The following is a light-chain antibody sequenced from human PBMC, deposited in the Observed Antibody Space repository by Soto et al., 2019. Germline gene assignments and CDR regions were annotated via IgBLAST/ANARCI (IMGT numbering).Light chain of an antibody. J-gene: IGLJ1*01. CDR2: EDS. Sequence: QSVLTQPASVSGSPGQSITISCTGTSSDVGRYNLVSWYQQHPGKAPKLIIHEDSKRSSGLSNRFSGSKSGNTASLTISGLQAEDVADYYCCSYAGSSTYVFGTGTKVTVL. CDR3: CSYAGSSTYV. CDR1: SSDVGRYNL. V-gene: IGLV2-23*01.